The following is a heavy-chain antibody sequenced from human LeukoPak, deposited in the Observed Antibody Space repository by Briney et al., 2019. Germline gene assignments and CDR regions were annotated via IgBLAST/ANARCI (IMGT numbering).Heavy chain of an antibody. Sequence: SETLSLTCTVSGGSVNSYYWSWIRQPPGKGLEWIGYIYYSGSTNYNPALKSRVTISVDTSKNQFSLKLSSVTAADTAVYYCARVRYARDAYYFDYWGQGTLVTVSS. D-gene: IGHD5-12*01. CDR2: IYYSGST. V-gene: IGHV4-59*02. CDR3: ARVRYARDAYYFDY. CDR1: GGSVNSYY. J-gene: IGHJ4*02.